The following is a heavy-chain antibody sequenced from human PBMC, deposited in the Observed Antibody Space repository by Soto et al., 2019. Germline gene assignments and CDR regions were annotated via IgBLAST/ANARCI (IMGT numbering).Heavy chain of an antibody. CDR1: GSTFTGYY. J-gene: IGHJ4*02. V-gene: IGHV1-2*02. Sequence: ASVKVSFTASGSTFTGYYMHWVRQAPGQGLEWMGWINPNSVGTNYAQKFQGRVTMTRDTSISTAYMELSRLRSDDTAVYYCARASFYYDSSGYYANWGQGTLVNVSS. CDR2: INPNSVGT. CDR3: ARASFYYDSSGYYAN. D-gene: IGHD3-22*01.